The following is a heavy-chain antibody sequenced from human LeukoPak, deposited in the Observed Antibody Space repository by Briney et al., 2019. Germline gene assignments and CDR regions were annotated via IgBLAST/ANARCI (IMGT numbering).Heavy chain of an antibody. CDR2: INPNSGGT. CDR1: GYTFTGYY. CDR3: ARGHIVVVPAANDWFDP. D-gene: IGHD2-2*01. J-gene: IGHJ5*02. Sequence: GASVKVSCKASGYTFTGYYMHWVRQAPGQGLEWMGWINPNSGGTNYAQKFQGRVTMTRDTSISTAYMELSRLRSDDTAVYYCARGHIVVVPAANDWFDPWGQGTLVTVSS. V-gene: IGHV1-2*02.